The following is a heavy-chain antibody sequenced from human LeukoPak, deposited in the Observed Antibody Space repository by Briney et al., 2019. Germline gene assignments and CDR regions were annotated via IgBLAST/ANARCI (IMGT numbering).Heavy chain of an antibody. V-gene: IGHV3-30*18. CDR3: AKAVEMATINYFDY. CDR2: ISYDGSNK. D-gene: IGHD5-24*01. CDR1: GFTVSDYY. J-gene: IGHJ4*02. Sequence: PGGSLRLSCAASGFTVSDYYMNWIRQAPGKGLEWVAVISYDGSNKYYADSVKGRFTISRDNSKNTLYLQMNSLRAEDTAVYYCAKAVEMATINYFDYWGQGTLVTVSS.